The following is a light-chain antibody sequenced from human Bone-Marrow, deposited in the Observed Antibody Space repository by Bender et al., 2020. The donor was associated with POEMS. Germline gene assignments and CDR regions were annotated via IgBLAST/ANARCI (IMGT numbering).Light chain of an antibody. J-gene: IGLJ3*02. CDR1: RSDIGTYNY. V-gene: IGLV2-14*03. CDR2: NVD. CDR3: SAYISSSSLWV. Sequence: QSALTQPASVSGSPGQSITISCTGTRSDIGTYNYVSWDQQYPGKAPKIMLYNVDNRPSGVSNRFSGSKSGITASLTISGLQAEDEADYYCSAYISSSSLWVFGGGTKVTVL.